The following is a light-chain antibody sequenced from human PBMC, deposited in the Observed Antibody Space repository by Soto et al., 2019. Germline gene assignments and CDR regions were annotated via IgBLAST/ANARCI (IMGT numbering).Light chain of an antibody. CDR3: LLSYRAASVV. J-gene: IGLJ2*01. V-gene: IGLV7-46*01. CDR1: TGAVTSGHY. Sequence: QAVVTQEPSLTVSPGETVTLTCGSSTGAVTSGHYPYWFQQKPGQAPRTLIYDTNKKHSWTPARFSGSLLGIKAALTLSGAQPEDEAEYYCLLSYRAASVVFGGGTKLTVL. CDR2: DTN.